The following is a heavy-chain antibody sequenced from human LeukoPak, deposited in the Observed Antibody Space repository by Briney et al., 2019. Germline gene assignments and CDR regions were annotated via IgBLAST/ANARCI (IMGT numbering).Heavy chain of an antibody. CDR3: ARARPSMVLDY. V-gene: IGHV1-18*01. CDR1: GYPFTSYG. Sequence: GASVKVSCKASGYPFTSYGFDWVRQAPGQGLEWMGWISAYNGNTNYAQKLQDRVTMTTDTSTNTAYMELRSLRSDDTAVYYCARARPSMVLDYWGQGALVTVSS. J-gene: IGHJ4*02. CDR2: ISAYNGNT. D-gene: IGHD3-10*01.